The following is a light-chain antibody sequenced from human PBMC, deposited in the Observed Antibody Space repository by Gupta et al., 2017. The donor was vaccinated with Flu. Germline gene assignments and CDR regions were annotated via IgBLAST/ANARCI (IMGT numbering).Light chain of an antibody. Sequence: DIQMTQSPSSLSASVVDRVTITCRASQSISSYLNWYQQKPGKAPKLLIYAASSLQSGVPSRFSGSGSGTDFTLNISSLQPEDVATYYCKQSYSTPLTFGPGTKVDIK. J-gene: IGKJ3*01. CDR3: KQSYSTPLT. CDR1: QSISSY. CDR2: AAS. V-gene: IGKV1-39*01.